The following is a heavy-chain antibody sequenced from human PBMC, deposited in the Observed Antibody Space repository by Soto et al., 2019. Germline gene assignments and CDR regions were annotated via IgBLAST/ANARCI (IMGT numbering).Heavy chain of an antibody. CDR2: IDPKNGGT. CDR1: GYTVTDYY. J-gene: IGHJ4*01. Sequence: QVQLVQSGPEVKKPGASVKVSCKASGYTVTDYYIHWVRQAPGQGLEWMGWIDPKNGGTIYAQKFQDRVTMTRDTSISTAYMDLSRLTSDDTALYYCARDDYGIYPYWGHGNLVTVSS. V-gene: IGHV1-2*02. D-gene: IGHD1-26*01. CDR3: ARDDYGIYPY.